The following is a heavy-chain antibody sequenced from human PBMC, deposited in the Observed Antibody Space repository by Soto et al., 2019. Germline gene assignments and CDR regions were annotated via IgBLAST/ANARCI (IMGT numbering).Heavy chain of an antibody. CDR1: GGSSGGYD. CDR3: ARIKPQFLFDP. V-gene: IGHV4-59*01. D-gene: IGHD3-3*01. CDR2: IYYSGST. J-gene: IGHJ5*02. Sequence: SETLSLTCTFSGGSSGGYDWSLIRQPPGKGLEWIGYIYYSGSTNYNPSLKSRVTISVDTSKNQFSLKLSSVTAADTAVYYCARIKPQFLFDPWGQGTLVTVSS.